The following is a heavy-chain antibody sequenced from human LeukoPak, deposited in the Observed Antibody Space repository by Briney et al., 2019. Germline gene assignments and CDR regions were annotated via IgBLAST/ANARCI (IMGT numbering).Heavy chain of an antibody. V-gene: IGHV3-23*01. J-gene: IGHJ4*02. CDR2: ISGSGGST. CDR1: GFTFSSCD. CDR3: AKDRCLTTTCNVDY. Sequence: GGSLRLSCAASGFTFSSCDMSWVRQAPGKGLEWVSAISGSGGSTYYADSVRGRFTISRDNSKNTLYLQMSSLRADDTAVYYCAKDRCLTTTCNVDYWGQGTLVTVSS. D-gene: IGHD2-2*01.